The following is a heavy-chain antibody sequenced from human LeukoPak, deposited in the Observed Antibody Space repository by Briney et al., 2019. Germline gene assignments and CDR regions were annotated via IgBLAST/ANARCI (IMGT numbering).Heavy chain of an antibody. CDR3: VRESYSRYFDY. Sequence: SETLSLTCTVSGDSISSYYCGWIRQPPGKGLEWIGYIYYSGTTNYNPSLKSRVTISVDTPKNQFSLKLSSVTAADTAVYYCVRESYSRYFDYWGQGSLVTVSS. D-gene: IGHD4-11*01. J-gene: IGHJ4*02. CDR1: GDSISSYY. V-gene: IGHV4-59*01. CDR2: IYYSGTT.